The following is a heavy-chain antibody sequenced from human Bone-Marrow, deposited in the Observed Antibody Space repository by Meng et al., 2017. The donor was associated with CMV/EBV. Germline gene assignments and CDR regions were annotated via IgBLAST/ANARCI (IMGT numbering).Heavy chain of an antibody. J-gene: IGHJ3*02. Sequence: GGSLRLSCAASGFTFSSYEMNWVRQAPGKGLEWVSYISSSGSTIYYADSVKGRFTISRDNAKNTLYLQMNSLRAEDTAVYYCARGVDDFWSGGDAFDIWGQGTMVTVSS. CDR2: ISSSGSTI. CDR1: GFTFSSYE. CDR3: ARGVDDFWSGGDAFDI. V-gene: IGHV3-48*03. D-gene: IGHD3-3*01.